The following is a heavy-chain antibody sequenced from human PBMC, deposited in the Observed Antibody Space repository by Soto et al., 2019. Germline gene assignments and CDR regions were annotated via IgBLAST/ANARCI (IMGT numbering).Heavy chain of an antibody. J-gene: IGHJ3*02. V-gene: IGHV1-3*05. Sequence: QVQLVQSGAEEKRPGASVKVSCKASGYTFTTYGIHCVRQAPGQRLEWMGWINAANGQVKYSQNFQGRISITRDISARTAYMELSRLRSEDTAVYYCARVMAVQAFDIWGLGTMVTVS. CDR2: INAANGQV. CDR1: GYTFTTYG. CDR3: ARVMAVQAFDI. D-gene: IGHD3-10*01.